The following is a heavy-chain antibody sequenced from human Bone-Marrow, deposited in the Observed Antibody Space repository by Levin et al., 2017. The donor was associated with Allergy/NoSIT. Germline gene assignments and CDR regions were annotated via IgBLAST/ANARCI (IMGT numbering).Heavy chain of an antibody. V-gene: IGHV4-59*01. Sequence: RSQTLSLTCTVSGGSTVSYYWSWIRQPPGKGLEWIGRVYYRGDTGYNPSLKGRVTISLDTSKNQFSLEVKSVTAADTGVYFCAREQSDFDFYFYGLDVWGQGTTVTVSS. J-gene: IGHJ6*02. CDR1: GGSTVSYY. CDR3: AREQSDFDFYFYGLDV. CDR2: VYYRGDT. D-gene: IGHD2-21*02.